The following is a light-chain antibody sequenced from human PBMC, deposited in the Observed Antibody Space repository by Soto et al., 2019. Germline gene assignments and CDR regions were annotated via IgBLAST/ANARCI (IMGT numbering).Light chain of an antibody. CDR2: DAS. CDR3: QQRRNWPLT. Sequence: EIVLTQSPATLSLSPGERATLSCRASQSVSSYLAWYQQKPGQAPRLLIYDASNRATGIPARFSGSGSGTDFTRSISSLEPEEFAVYYCQQRRNWPLTFGGGTKVEIK. V-gene: IGKV3-11*01. CDR1: QSVSSY. J-gene: IGKJ4*01.